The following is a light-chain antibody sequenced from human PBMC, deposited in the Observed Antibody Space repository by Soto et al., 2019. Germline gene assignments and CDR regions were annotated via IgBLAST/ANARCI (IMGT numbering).Light chain of an antibody. CDR1: SSDVGGYKY. V-gene: IGLV2-14*01. CDR2: EVS. J-gene: IGLJ1*01. CDR3: SSYTSSSSHYV. Sequence: QSVLTQPASVSESAGRSITIYCTGTSSDVGGYKYVSWYQQHPGKAPKLMIYEVSTRPSGVSNRFSGSKSGNTASLTISGLQAEDEADYYCSSYTSSSSHYVFGTGTKVTVL.